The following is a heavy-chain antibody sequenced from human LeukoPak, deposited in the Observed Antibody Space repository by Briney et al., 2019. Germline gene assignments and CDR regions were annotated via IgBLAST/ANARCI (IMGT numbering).Heavy chain of an antibody. D-gene: IGHD3-3*01. CDR2: MSATGGST. CDR1: GFTFGNYA. CDR3: ARGGGNNAIFGVVTYGMDV. J-gene: IGHJ6*02. Sequence: GGSLRLSCAAYGFTFGNYAMSWVRQAPGKGLEWVSAMSATGGSTYYSDSVKGRFTISRDDSKNTLYLQMNSLRPEDTAVYYCARGGGNNAIFGVVTYGMDVWGQGTTVTVSS. V-gene: IGHV3-23*01.